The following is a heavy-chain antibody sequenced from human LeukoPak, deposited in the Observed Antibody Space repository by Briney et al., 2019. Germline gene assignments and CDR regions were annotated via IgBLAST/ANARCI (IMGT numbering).Heavy chain of an antibody. V-gene: IGHV4-30-2*01. CDR3: ARAERGRDVYNFDDGMDV. CDR1: GGSISSGGYS. D-gene: IGHD5-24*01. CDR2: IYHSGST. Sequence: PSETLSLTCAVSGGSISSGGYSWSWIRQPPGKGLEWYGYIYHSGSTYSNPSLKSRVTISVDRSKNQFSLKLSPVTAADTAVYYCARAERGRDVYNFDDGMDVRGQGTTVTVSS. J-gene: IGHJ6*02.